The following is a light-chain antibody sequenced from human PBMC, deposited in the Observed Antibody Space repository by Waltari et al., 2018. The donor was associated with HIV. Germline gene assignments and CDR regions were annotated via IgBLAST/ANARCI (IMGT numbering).Light chain of an antibody. V-gene: IGKV3-15*01. CDR2: GAS. CDR3: QQYNNWPPYT. J-gene: IGKJ2*01. Sequence: EIVMTQSPATLSVSPGERATLSCGAGQSVSSNLAWYQQKPGQAPRLLIYGASTRATGIPARFSGSGSGTEFTLTISSLQSEDFAVYYCQQYNNWPPYTFGQGTKLEIK. CDR1: QSVSSN.